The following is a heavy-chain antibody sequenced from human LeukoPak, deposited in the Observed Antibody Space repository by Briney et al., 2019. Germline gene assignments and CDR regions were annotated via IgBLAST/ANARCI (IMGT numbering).Heavy chain of an antibody. CDR2: ISSSSSYI. J-gene: IGHJ6*03. V-gene: IGHV3-21*06. D-gene: IGHD3-10*01. CDR3: AREVRGVGYYFYYMDV. Sequence: PGGSLRLSCAASGFTFSSYSMNWVRQAPGKGLEWVSSISSSSSYIYYADSVKGRFTISRDNSKNTVYLQMNGLRAEDTAVYFCAREVRGVGYYFYYMDVWGKGTTVIISS. CDR1: GFTFSSYS.